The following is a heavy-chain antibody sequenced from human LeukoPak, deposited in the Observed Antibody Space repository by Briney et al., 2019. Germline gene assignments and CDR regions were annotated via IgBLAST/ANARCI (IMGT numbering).Heavy chain of an antibody. Sequence: GWSLRLSCASSVFTFISYWMSWVRQAPGKGREGVANIKQDGSEKYYVDSVKGRFTNSRDNANNSLYLQMNSLRAEDTAVYYCARATSYRYGSMDFWGQGTLVIVSS. CDR2: IKQDGSEK. D-gene: IGHD5-18*01. V-gene: IGHV3-7*01. CDR3: ARATSYRYGSMDF. CDR1: VFTFISYW. J-gene: IGHJ4*02.